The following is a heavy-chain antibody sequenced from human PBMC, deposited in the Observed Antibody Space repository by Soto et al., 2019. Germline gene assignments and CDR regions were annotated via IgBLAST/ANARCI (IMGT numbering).Heavy chain of an antibody. CDR1: GYTFTSYG. V-gene: IGHV1-18*01. CDR3: ARDQEDIVLVPSYGMDV. D-gene: IGHD2-2*01. CDR2: ISAYNGNT. J-gene: IGHJ6*02. Sequence: QVQLVQSGAEVKKPGASVKVSCKASGYTFTSYGISWVRQAPGQGLEWMGWISAYNGNTNYVQKLQGRVTMTTDTSTSTAYMELRSLRSDDTAVYYCARDQEDIVLVPSYGMDVWGQGTTVTVSS.